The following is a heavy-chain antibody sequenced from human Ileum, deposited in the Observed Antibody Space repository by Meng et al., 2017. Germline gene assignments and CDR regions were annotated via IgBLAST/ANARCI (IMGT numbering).Heavy chain of an antibody. D-gene: IGHD6-13*01. V-gene: IGHV4-59*01. CDR2: IYYSGST. J-gene: IGHJ3*02. Sequence: SETLSLTCTVSGGSISSYYWSWIRQPPGKGLEWIGYIYYSGSTNYNPSLKSRVTISVDTSKNQFSLKLSSVTAADTDVYYCARDGIAAAGIRTDAFDIWGQGTMVTVSS. CDR1: GGSISSYY. CDR3: ARDGIAAAGIRTDAFDI.